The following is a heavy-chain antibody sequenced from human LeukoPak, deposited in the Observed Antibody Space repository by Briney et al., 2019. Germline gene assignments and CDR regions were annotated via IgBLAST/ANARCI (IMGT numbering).Heavy chain of an antibody. CDR3: ARDKYSYGFDY. D-gene: IGHD5-18*01. V-gene: IGHV4-34*01. Sequence: KTSETLSLTCAVYGGSFSGYYWSWIRQPPGKGLEWIGEINHSGSTNYNPSLKSRVTISVDTSKNQFSLKLSSVTAADTAVYYCARDKYSYGFDYWGQGTLVTVSS. J-gene: IGHJ4*02. CDR2: INHSGST. CDR1: GGSFSGYY.